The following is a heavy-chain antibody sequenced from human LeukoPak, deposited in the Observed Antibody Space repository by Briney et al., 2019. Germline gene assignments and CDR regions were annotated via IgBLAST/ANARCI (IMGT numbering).Heavy chain of an antibody. D-gene: IGHD6-13*01. CDR2: ISWNSGSI. V-gene: IGHV3-9*01. CDR1: GFTFDDYA. Sequence: PGGSLRLSCAASGFTFDDYAMHWVRQAPGKGLEWVSGISWNSGSIGYADSVKGRFTISRDNAKNSLYLQMNSLRAEDTALYYCARHPNSNWDYWGQGTLVTVSS. CDR3: ARHPNSNWDY. J-gene: IGHJ4*02.